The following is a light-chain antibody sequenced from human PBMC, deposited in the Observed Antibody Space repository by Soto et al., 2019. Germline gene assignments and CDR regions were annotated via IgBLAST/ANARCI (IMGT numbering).Light chain of an antibody. J-gene: IGKJ1*01. CDR3: QQHLGRHT. V-gene: IGKV3-20*01. Sequence: EILLTQSPGTLSLSPGERATLSCRASQSVSSSYLAWYQQKPGKAPRLLIYGASSRATGIPDRLSGSGSGTDFTLTIRSLEPEDYAVYYCQQHLGRHTFGQGTKVDIK. CDR2: GAS. CDR1: QSVSSSY.